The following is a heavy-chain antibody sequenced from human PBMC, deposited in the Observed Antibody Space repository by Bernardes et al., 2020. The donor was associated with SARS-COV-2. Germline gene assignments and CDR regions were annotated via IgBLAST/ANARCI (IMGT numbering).Heavy chain of an antibody. J-gene: IGHJ4*02. CDR1: GFTFSSYW. CDR3: AKETVGADVSIDY. CDR2: INSDGRST. D-gene: IGHD1-26*01. V-gene: IGHV3-74*01. Sequence: GGSLRLSCAASGFTFSSYWMHWVRQAPGKGLVWVSRINSDGRSTSNADSVKSRFTISRDNAKNTLYLQMNSLRAEDTAVYYCAKETVGADVSIDYWGQGTLVTVSS.